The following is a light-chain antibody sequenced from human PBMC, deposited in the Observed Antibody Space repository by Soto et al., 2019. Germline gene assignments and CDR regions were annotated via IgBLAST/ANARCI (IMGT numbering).Light chain of an antibody. CDR1: SSDVGGYKY. V-gene: IGLV2-14*01. CDR3: CPYTSSSRYV. Sequence: QSALTQPASVSGSPGQSITISCTGTSSDVGGYKYVSWYQQHPGKAPKFMIYDVSIRPSGVSNRFSGSKSGNTASLTISGLQAEDEADYYCCPYTSSSRYVFGTGTKVTVL. J-gene: IGLJ1*01. CDR2: DVS.